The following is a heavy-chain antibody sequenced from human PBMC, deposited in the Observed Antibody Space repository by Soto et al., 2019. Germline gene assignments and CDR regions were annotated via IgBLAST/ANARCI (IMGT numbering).Heavy chain of an antibody. CDR1: GFTFSNYD. Sequence: ESGGGLVQPGGSLRLSCAASGFTFSNYDMHWVRQVTGKGLEWVSTIGTAGDTYYPGSVKGRFTISRENAKNSLYLQMNSLRAEDTAVYYCARGRLISLYYFDYWGQGTWSPSPQ. V-gene: IGHV3-13*01. CDR3: ARGRLISLYYFDY. CDR2: IGTAGDT. D-gene: IGHD2-15*01. J-gene: IGHJ4*02.